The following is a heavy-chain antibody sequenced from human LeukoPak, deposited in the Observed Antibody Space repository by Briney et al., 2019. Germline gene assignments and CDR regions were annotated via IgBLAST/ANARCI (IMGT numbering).Heavy chain of an antibody. J-gene: IGHJ4*02. CDR2: INPNSGGT. CDR3: ARPPRGYSYRFDY. Sequence: ASVKVSCKASGYTFTSYDINWVRQATGQGLEWMGWINPNSGGTNYAQKFQGRVTMTRDTSISTAYMELSRLRSDDTAVYYCARPPRGYSYRFDYWGQGTLVTVSS. CDR1: GYTFTSYD. D-gene: IGHD5-18*01. V-gene: IGHV1-2*02.